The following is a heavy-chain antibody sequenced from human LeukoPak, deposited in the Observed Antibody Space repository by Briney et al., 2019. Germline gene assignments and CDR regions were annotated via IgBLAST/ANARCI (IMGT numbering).Heavy chain of an antibody. CDR1: GFIFSDYY. Sequence: PGGSLRLSCAASGFIFSDYYMSWIRQAPGKGLEWISYASDSGSTKYYADSVKGRFTISRDNDKNSLLLQMDSLRVEDTAIYYCARETGSTWNAPIDYWGQGILVTVSS. CDR3: ARETGSTWNAPIDY. V-gene: IGHV3-11*01. CDR2: ASDSGSTK. J-gene: IGHJ4*02. D-gene: IGHD6-13*01.